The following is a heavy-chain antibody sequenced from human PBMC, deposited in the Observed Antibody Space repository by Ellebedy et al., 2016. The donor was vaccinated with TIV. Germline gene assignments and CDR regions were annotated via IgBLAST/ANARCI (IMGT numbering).Heavy chain of an antibody. Sequence: GGSLRLSXVASGFSFGSFTMNWVRQAPGKGLEWVSAITSRSSYVFYADSVKGRFTISRDNAKNSLYLQMNSLRAEDTAVYFCVRQSAVAGRFYFDYWGQGTMVTVSS. J-gene: IGHJ4*02. V-gene: IGHV3-21*04. CDR1: GFSFGSFT. CDR3: VRQSAVAGRFYFDY. D-gene: IGHD6-19*01. CDR2: ITSRSSYV.